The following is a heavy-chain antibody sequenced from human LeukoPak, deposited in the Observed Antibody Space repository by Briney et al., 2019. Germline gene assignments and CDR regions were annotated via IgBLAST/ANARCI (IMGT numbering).Heavy chain of an antibody. V-gene: IGHV4-59*01. CDR1: GGSISSYY. CDR2: IYYSGST. Sequence: SETLSLTCTVSGGSISSYYWSWIRQPPGKGLEWIGYIYYSGSTNYNPSLKSRVTISVDTSKNQFSLKLSSVTAADTAVYYCARDPAPRDIVVDNVWFDPWGQGTLVTVSS. D-gene: IGHD2-15*01. CDR3: ARDPAPRDIVVDNVWFDP. J-gene: IGHJ5*02.